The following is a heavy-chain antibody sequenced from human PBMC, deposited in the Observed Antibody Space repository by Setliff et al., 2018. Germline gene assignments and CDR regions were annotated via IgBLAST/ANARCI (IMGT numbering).Heavy chain of an antibody. CDR3: ARASRFGTIVYKGYYYMDV. J-gene: IGHJ6*03. CDR1: GYSFTVFG. D-gene: IGHD3-10*01. V-gene: IGHV7-4-1*02. Sequence: ASVKVSCKTSGYSFTVFGISWMRQAPGQGLEWMGWINTNTGNPSYAQGFTGRFVFSLDTSVTTAYLQISSLKAQDSAVYYCARASRFGTIVYKGYYYMDVWGKGTTVTVSS. CDR2: INTNTGNP.